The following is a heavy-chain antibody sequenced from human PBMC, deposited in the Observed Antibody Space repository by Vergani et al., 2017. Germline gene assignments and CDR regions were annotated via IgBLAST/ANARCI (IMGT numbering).Heavy chain of an antibody. V-gene: IGHV3-23*01. J-gene: IGHJ4*02. Sequence: LLESGGGLVQPGGSLRLSCAASGFTFNIYVMSWVRQAPGKGLKWVSTISYNGGRTYYADSVTGRFTIARDNSKDTLFLQLKNLRAEDTAVYYCAKDYNIMGALDYWGQGTLVAVSS. D-gene: IGHD1-26*01. CDR3: AKDYNIMGALDY. CDR2: ISYNGGRT. CDR1: GFTFNIYV.